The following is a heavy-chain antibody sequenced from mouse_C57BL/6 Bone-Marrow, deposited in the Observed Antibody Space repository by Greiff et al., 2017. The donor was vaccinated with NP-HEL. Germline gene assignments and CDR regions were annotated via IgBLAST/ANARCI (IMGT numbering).Heavy chain of an antibody. CDR3: TSPITTVPYAMDY. J-gene: IGHJ4*01. V-gene: IGHV6-3*01. CDR1: GFTFSNYW. Sequence: EVKLMESGGGLVQPGGSMKLSCVASGFTFSNYWMNWVRQSPEKGLEWVAQIRLKSDNYATHYAESVKGRFTISRDDSKSSVYLQMNNLRAEDTGIYYCTSPITTVPYAMDYWGQGTSVTVSS. CDR2: IRLKSDNYAT. D-gene: IGHD1-1*01.